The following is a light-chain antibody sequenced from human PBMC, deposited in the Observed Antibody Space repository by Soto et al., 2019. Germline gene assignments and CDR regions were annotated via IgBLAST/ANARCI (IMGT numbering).Light chain of an antibody. CDR1: QRISNN. Sequence: EVVMTQSPATLSVSPGERVTLSCRASQRISNNVAWYQQRPGQTPRLLIYGASTRASGVPARFSGSGFGADFTLTISGLQSEDVAIYYCQQFNYSPPWTFGQGTKVDIK. J-gene: IGKJ1*01. CDR2: GAS. V-gene: IGKV3-15*01. CDR3: QQFNYSPPWT.